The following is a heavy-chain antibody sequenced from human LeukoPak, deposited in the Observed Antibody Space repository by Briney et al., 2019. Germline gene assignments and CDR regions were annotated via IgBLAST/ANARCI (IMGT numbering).Heavy chain of an antibody. Sequence: EASVKVSCKTSGYTFTSYAISWVRQTPGQGLEWMGWISPYNGNTNYAQKFQGRVTMTTDTSTSTAHMELRSLRSDDTALYYCARGYCSDTSCYVYYYYYAMDVWGQGTTVTVSS. D-gene: IGHD2-2*01. V-gene: IGHV1-18*01. CDR2: ISPYNGNT. J-gene: IGHJ6*02. CDR3: ARGYCSDTSCYVYYYYYAMDV. CDR1: GYTFTSYA.